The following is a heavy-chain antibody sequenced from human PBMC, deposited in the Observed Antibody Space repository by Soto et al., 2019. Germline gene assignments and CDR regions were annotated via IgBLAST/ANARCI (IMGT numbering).Heavy chain of an antibody. CDR3: ARGRIEVTPMGRNWFDP. CDR1: GGSFSGYY. J-gene: IGHJ5*02. D-gene: IGHD4-4*01. V-gene: IGHV4-34*01. CDR2: INHSGST. Sequence: QVQLQQWGAGLLKPSETLSLTCAVYGGSFSGYYWSWIRQPPGKGLEWIGEINHSGSTNYNPSLKSRVTLSVDKSKNQFSLKLRSVTAADTAVYYCARGRIEVTPMGRNWFDPWGQGTLVTVSS.